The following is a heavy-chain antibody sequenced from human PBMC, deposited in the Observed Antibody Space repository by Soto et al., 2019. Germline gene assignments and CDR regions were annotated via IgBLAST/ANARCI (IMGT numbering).Heavy chain of an antibody. J-gene: IGHJ4*02. D-gene: IGHD1-26*01. Sequence: QVQLQQWGAGLLKPSETLSLTCAVYGGSFSGYYWSWIRQPPGKGLEWIGEINNSGSTNYNPSLKSRVTISVDTSKNQFSLKLSSVTAADTAVYYCARGGGGSYLDYWGQGTLVTVSS. CDR1: GGSFSGYY. CDR3: ARGGGGSYLDY. V-gene: IGHV4-34*01. CDR2: INNSGST.